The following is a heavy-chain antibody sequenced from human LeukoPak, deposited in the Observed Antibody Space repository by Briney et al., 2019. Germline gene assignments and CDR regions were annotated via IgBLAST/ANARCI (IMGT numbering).Heavy chain of an antibody. CDR1: GGSFSGYY. CDR2: INHSGST. D-gene: IGHD6-13*01. CDR3: ARGYLAGYSSSWYGGAYDY. V-gene: IGHV4-34*01. Sequence: PSETLSLTCAVYGGSFSGYYWSWIRQPPGKGLEWIGEINHSGSTNYNPSLKSRVTISVGTSKNQFSLKLSSVTAADTAVYYCARGYLAGYSSSWYGGAYDYWGQGTLVTVSS. J-gene: IGHJ4*02.